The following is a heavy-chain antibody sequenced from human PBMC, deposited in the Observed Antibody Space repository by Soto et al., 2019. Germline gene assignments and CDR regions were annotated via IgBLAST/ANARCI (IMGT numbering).Heavy chain of an antibody. CDR1: GFTFSSYA. CDR3: AKGSSGDYRKYDY. Sequence: GESLKISCAASGFTFSSYAMTWVRQAPGKGLEWVSAISGSGAATYYADSVKGRFTISRDNSKNTLYLQMNSLRAEDTAVYYCAKGSSGDYRKYDYWGQGTLVTVSS. D-gene: IGHD4-17*01. J-gene: IGHJ4*02. V-gene: IGHV3-23*01. CDR2: ISGSGAAT.